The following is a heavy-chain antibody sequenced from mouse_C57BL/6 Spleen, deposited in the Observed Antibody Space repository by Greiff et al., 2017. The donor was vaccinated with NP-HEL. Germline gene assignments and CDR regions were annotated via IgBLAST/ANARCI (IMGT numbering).Heavy chain of an antibody. CDR1: GFTFSDYG. J-gene: IGHJ3*01. CDR3: ARRPQAYGNYETWFAY. D-gene: IGHD2-1*01. Sequence: EVKLVESGGGLVQPGGSLKLSCAASGFTFSDYGIAWVRQAPRKGPEWVAFISNLAYSIYYADTVTGRFTISRENAKNTLYLEMSSLRSEDTAMYYCARRPQAYGNYETWFAYWGQGTLVTVSA. V-gene: IGHV5-15*01. CDR2: ISNLAYSI.